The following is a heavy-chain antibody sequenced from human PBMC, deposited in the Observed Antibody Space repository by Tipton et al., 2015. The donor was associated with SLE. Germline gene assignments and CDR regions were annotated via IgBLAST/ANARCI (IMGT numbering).Heavy chain of an antibody. D-gene: IGHD4-17*01. CDR1: GGSISSHY. CDR3: ARYLKGEYFDP. J-gene: IGHJ5*02. Sequence: TLSLTCTVSGGSISSHYWSWIRQPPGKGLEWIGYIDDSGSTFYNPSLKSRLTLSLDTSEKQFSLKLSSVTAADTAVYFCARYLKGEYFDPWGQGTLVTVSS. V-gene: IGHV4-59*11. CDR2: IDDSGST.